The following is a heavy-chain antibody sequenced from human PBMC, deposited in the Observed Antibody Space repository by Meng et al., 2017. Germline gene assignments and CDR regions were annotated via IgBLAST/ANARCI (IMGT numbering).Heavy chain of an antibody. CDR2: TYYRSKWYN. D-gene: IGHD2-8*02. J-gene: IGHJ4*02. Sequence: VPQQQSGPVLVNPSPPLSPPCAISWAMVPSYSSACNWIRQSPSRGLEWLVRTYYRSKWYNDYAVSVKSRITINPDTSKNQFSLQLNSVTPEDTAVYYCARGVVYAISYFDYWGQRTLVTVSS. CDR1: WAMVPSYSSA. CDR3: ARGVVYAISYFDY. V-gene: IGHV6-1*01.